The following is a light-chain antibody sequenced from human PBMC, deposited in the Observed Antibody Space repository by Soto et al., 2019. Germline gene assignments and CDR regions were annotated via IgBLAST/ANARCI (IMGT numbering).Light chain of an antibody. CDR1: QSVSSY. V-gene: IGKV3-11*01. CDR3: QQRRSWPRA. J-gene: IGKJ1*01. Sequence: EIMLTQSPATLSLSPGERATLSCRASQSVSSYLAWYQQKPGQAPRLLIYDASNRATGIPARFSGSGSGTDFTLTISSLEPEDFAVYYCQQRRSWPRAFGQGTKVDIK. CDR2: DAS.